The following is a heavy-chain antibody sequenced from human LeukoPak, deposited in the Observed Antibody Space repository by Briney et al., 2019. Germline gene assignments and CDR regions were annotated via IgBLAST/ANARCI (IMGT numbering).Heavy chain of an antibody. CDR3: ARSGYSYGLVDY. J-gene: IGHJ4*02. Sequence: SETLSPTCTVSGGSISSDYWSWIRQPPGKGLEWIGYIYYSGDTNYNPSLKSRVTISVDMSKNQFSLKLRSVTAADTAVYYCARSGYSYGLVDYWGQGTLVTVSS. CDR1: GGSISSDY. V-gene: IGHV4-59*01. CDR2: IYYSGDT. D-gene: IGHD5-18*01.